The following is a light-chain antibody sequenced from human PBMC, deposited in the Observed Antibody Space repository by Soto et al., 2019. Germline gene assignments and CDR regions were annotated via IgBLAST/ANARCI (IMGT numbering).Light chain of an antibody. V-gene: IGLV1-40*01. CDR2: GNN. Sequence: QSVLTQPPSVSGAPGQRVTISCTGNNPNIGGGYDVHWYQQLPGTAPKLLIYGNNNRPSGVPDRFSGSKSYASASLAITGLQSEDEADYYCHSYDSRLSGSVFGGGTKLTVL. CDR1: NPNIGGGYD. J-gene: IGLJ2*01. CDR3: HSYDSRLSGSV.